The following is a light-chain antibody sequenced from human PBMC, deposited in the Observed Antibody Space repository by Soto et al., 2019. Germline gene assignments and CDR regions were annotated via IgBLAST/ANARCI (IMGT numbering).Light chain of an antibody. Sequence: EIVLTQSPGTLSLSPGERATLSCRASQSVGSKLAWYRQTPGQAPRLLIYGASTRAPDTPARFSGSGAGTDFTLTISRVEPADFALYYCQQYGSSFATFGQGTQVE. J-gene: IGKJ1*01. V-gene: IGKV3-20*01. CDR2: GAS. CDR1: QSVGSK. CDR3: QQYGSSFAT.